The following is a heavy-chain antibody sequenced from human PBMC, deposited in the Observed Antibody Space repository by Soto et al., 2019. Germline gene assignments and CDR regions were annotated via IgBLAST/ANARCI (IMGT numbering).Heavy chain of an antibody. V-gene: IGHV3-9*01. CDR1: GFNFNDYA. J-gene: IGHJ6*02. Sequence: LRLSCAASGFNFNDYAMHWVRQAPGKGLEWVSSISWNSVSIGYADSVKGRFTTSRDNAKNSLYLQMSSLRSEDTALYYCAKDMENGYNPYYYYGMDVWGQGTTVTV. CDR2: ISWNSVSI. CDR3: AKDMENGYNPYYYYGMDV. D-gene: IGHD3-10*01.